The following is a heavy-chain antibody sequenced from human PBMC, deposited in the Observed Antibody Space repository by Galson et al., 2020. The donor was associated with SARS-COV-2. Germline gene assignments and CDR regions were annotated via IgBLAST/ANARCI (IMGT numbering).Heavy chain of an antibody. CDR2: ISGSGGST. J-gene: IGHJ6*02. CDR1: GFTFSSYA. V-gene: IGHV3-23*01. D-gene: IGHD5-18*01. CDR3: AKDHVVDTAMGDYYYYYGMDV. Sequence: GGSLRLSCAASGFTFSSYAMSWVRQAPGKGLEWVSAISGSGGSTYYADSVKGRFTISRDNSKNTLYLQMNSLRAEDTAVYYCAKDHVVDTAMGDYYYYYGMDVWGQGTTVTVSS.